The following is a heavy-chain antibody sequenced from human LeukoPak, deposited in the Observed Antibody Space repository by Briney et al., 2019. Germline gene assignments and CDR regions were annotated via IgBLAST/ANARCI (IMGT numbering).Heavy chain of an antibody. D-gene: IGHD6-13*01. Sequence: GGSLRLSCAASGFTFSRYWMSWVRQAPGKGLEWVSFISTSSSYIYYADSVKGRFTISRENAKNSLYLQMNSLRAGDTAVYYCARAAYSSTWYSRYFDLWGRGTLVTVSS. CDR2: ISTSSSYI. CDR3: ARAAYSSTWYSRYFDL. J-gene: IGHJ2*01. V-gene: IGHV3-21*01. CDR1: GFTFSRYW.